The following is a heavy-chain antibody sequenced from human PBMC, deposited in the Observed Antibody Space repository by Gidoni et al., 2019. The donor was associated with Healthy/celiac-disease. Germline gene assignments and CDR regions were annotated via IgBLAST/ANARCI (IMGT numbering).Heavy chain of an antibody. Sequence: QLQLQESGSGLVKPSQTLSLTCAVSGGSISSGGYSWSWIRQPPGKGLEWIGYIYHSGSTYYNPSLKSRVTISVDRSKNQFSLKLSSVTAADTAVYYCARGSDEARDILTGYPQTWFDPWGQGTLVTVSS. CDR3: ARGSDEARDILTGYPQTWFDP. J-gene: IGHJ5*02. V-gene: IGHV4-30-2*01. CDR2: IYHSGST. CDR1: GGSISSGGYS. D-gene: IGHD3-9*01.